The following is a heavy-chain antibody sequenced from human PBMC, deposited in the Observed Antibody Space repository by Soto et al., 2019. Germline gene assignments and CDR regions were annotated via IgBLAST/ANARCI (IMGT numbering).Heavy chain of an antibody. V-gene: IGHV3-30*02. J-gene: IGHJ4*02. CDR2: IRFDGSNI. D-gene: IGHD3-3*02. Sequence: GGSLRLSSAAPESIFRGYGMHWVRQAPGKGLEWVAIIRFDGSNINYADAVMGRFTISRDNSKNMLYLEMNSLRVEDTALYYWGKDGIGILAFWGFLAYRGKGTSVPVSS. CDR1: ESIFRGYG. CDR3: GKDGIGILAFWGFLAY.